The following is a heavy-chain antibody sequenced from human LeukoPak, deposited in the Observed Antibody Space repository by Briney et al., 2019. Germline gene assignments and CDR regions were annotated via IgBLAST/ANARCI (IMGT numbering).Heavy chain of an antibody. V-gene: IGHV3-43*02. CDR2: ISGDGGST. CDR1: GFTFDDYA. CDR3: AKTAMVTLLPDY. Sequence: QPGGSLRPSCAASGFTFDDYAMHWVRPAPGKGLEWVSLISGDGGSTYYADSVKDRFTISRDNSKNSLYLQMNSLRTEDTALYYCAKTAMVTLLPDYWGQGTLVTVSS. J-gene: IGHJ4*02. D-gene: IGHD5-18*01.